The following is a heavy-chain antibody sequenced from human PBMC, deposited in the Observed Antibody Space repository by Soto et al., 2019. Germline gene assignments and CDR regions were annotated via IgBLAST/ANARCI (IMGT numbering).Heavy chain of an antibody. J-gene: IGHJ6*02. D-gene: IGHD2-2*01. CDR1: GFTFSSYA. Sequence: GSLRLSCAASGFTFSSYAMTWVRQAPGKGLEWVSGISGGGGSIYHADSVKGRFAVSRDNSKNTLYLQMNSLRVEDTAVYYCARDRLVPYGYGMDVWGQGTTVTVSS. V-gene: IGHV3-23*01. CDR3: ARDRLVPYGYGMDV. CDR2: ISGGGGSI.